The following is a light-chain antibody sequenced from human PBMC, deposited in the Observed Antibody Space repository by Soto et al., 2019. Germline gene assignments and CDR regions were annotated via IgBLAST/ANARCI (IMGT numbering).Light chain of an antibody. CDR2: AAS. CDR3: QQSYSTLT. Sequence: DIQMTQSPSSLSASVGDRVTITCRASQSISSYLNWYQQKPGKAPKLLIYAASSLQSGVTSRFSRSGSGTDYTLTISSLQPEEFATYYCQQSYSTLTFGPGTKVDIK. CDR1: QSISSY. V-gene: IGKV1-39*01. J-gene: IGKJ3*01.